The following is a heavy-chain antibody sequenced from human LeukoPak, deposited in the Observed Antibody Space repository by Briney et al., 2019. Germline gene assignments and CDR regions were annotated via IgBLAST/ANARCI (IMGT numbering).Heavy chain of an antibody. D-gene: IGHD1-1*01. V-gene: IGHV3-20*04. CDR2: INWNGDIT. Sequence: PGGSLRLSCAASGFIFDDFGMTWVRQAPGEGLEWVSSINWNGDITPYADSVKGRFTISRDNAKNALHLQMNSLRLEDTALYFCTRDETGIDYWGQGTLVTVSS. CDR3: TRDETGIDY. J-gene: IGHJ4*02. CDR1: GFIFDDFG.